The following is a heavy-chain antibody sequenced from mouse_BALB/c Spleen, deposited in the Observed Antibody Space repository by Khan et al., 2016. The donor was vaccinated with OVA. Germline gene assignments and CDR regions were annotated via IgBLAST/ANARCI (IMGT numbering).Heavy chain of an antibody. CDR2: ISTYYGDA. Sequence: VQLQQSGAELVRPGVSVKISCKGSGYTFTDHTIHWVKQSHAKSLEWIGVISTYYGDADYNQRFKGKATMTVDKSSSTAYMELARLTSEDSAIYDRARGGGGDSFAYWGQGTLVTISA. V-gene: IGHV1S137*01. CDR1: GYTFTDHT. D-gene: IGHD2-12*01. CDR3: ARGGGGDSFAY. J-gene: IGHJ3*01.